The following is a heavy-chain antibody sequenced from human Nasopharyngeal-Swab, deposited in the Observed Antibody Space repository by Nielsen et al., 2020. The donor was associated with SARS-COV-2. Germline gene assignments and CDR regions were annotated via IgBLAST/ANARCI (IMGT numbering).Heavy chain of an antibody. V-gene: IGHV3-21*01. Sequence: GESLKISCAASGFTFNNYNFNWVRQAPGTGLEWVSSISSSSSYIYYADSVKGRFTISRDNAKNSLYLQMNSLRAEDTAVYYCARDGLDYDFWSAYFMDVWGQGTTVTVSS. CDR3: ARDGLDYDFWSAYFMDV. CDR1: GFTFNNYN. D-gene: IGHD3-3*01. J-gene: IGHJ6*02. CDR2: ISSSSSYI.